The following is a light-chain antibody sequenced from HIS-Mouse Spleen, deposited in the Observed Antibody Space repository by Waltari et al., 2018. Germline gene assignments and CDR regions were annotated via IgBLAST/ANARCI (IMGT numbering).Light chain of an antibody. CDR3: SSYTSSSTVV. CDR2: DVS. Sequence: QSALTQPASVSGSPGQSITISCTGTSSHVGGYNLVPWYQQHPGKAPKLMIYDVSNRPSGVSNRFSGSKSGNTASLTISGLQAEDEADYYCSSYTSSSTVVFGGGTKLTVL. J-gene: IGLJ2*01. CDR1: SSHVGGYNL. V-gene: IGLV2-14*03.